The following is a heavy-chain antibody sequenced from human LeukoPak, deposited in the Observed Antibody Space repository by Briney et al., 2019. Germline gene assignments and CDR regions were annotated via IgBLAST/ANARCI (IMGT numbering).Heavy chain of an antibody. CDR2: ISSSGSTI. J-gene: IGHJ4*02. CDR1: GFTFSSYW. CDR3: AGDYYDSSGYYNY. V-gene: IGHV3-48*04. D-gene: IGHD3-22*01. Sequence: PGGSLRLSCAASGFTFSSYWMSWVRQAPGKGLEWVSYISSSGSTIYYADSVKGRFTISRDNAKNSLYLQMNSLRAEDTAVYYCAGDYYDSSGYYNYWGQGTLVTVSS.